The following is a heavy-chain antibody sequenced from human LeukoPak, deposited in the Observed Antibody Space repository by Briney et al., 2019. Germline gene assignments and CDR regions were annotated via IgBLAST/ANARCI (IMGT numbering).Heavy chain of an antibody. J-gene: IGHJ4*02. CDR2: INSDGSST. CDR1: GFTFSSYW. D-gene: IGHD6-19*01. V-gene: IGHV3-74*01. Sequence: GGSLRLSCAASGFTFSSYWMHWVRQAPGKGLVWVSRINSDGSSTPYADSVKGRFTISRDNAKNTLYLQMNSLRAADTAVYYCAKVTAVASTGALAYWGQGTLVTVSS. CDR3: AKVTAVASTGALAY.